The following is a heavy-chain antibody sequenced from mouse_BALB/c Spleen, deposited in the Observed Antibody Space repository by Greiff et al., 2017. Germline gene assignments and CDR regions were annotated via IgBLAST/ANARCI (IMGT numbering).Heavy chain of an antibody. V-gene: IGHV1-69*02. J-gene: IGHJ3*01. CDR3: TRQLLAY. CDR2: IYPSDSYT. D-gene: IGHD3-1*01. CDR1: GYTFTSYW. Sequence: VQLQQPGAELVRPGASVKLSCKASGYTFTSYWINWVKQRPGQGLEWIGNIYPSDSYTNYNQKFKDKATLTVDKSSSTAYMQLSSPTSEDSAVYYCTRQLLAYWGQGTLVTVSA.